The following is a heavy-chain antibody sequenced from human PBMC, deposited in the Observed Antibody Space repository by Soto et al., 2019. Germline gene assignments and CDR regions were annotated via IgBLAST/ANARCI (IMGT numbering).Heavy chain of an antibody. CDR1: GGSISSGGYS. J-gene: IGHJ4*02. CDR2: IYHSGST. V-gene: IGHV4-30-2*01. Sequence: SETLSLTCAVSGGSISSGGYSWSWIRQPPGKGLEWIGYIYHSGSTYYNPSLKSRVTISVDRSKNQFSLKLSSVTAADTAVYYCARGLEGSFDYWGQGTLVTVSS. CDR3: ARGLEGSFDY.